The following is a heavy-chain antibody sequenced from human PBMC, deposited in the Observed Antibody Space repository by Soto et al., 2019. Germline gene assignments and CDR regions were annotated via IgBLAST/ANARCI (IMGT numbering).Heavy chain of an antibody. J-gene: IGHJ6*02. CDR1: GGSISSYY. V-gene: IGHV4-59*01. D-gene: IGHD3-3*01. CDR2: IYYSGST. Sequence: SETLSLTCTVSGGSISSYYWSWIRQPPGKGLEWIGYIYYSGSTNYNPSLKSRVTISVDTSKNQFSLKLSSVTAADTAAYYCARDLGPNYDSWSGYYRPDYYYGMDVWGQGTTVTVSS. CDR3: ARDLGPNYDSWSGYYRPDYYYGMDV.